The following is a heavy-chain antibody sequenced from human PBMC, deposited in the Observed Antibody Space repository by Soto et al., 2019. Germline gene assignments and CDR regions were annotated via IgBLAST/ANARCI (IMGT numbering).Heavy chain of an antibody. Sequence: QVQLQESGPGLVKPSQTLSLTCTVSGGSISSGGYYWSWIRQHPGKGLAWIGSIYDSGSTYYNPSLKSRVNVSVDTSKNQFSLKLSSVTAADTAVYYCARGPPDIVVVVDGSGYGWYCALWGRGTLVTVSS. D-gene: IGHD2-15*01. V-gene: IGHV4-31*03. CDR2: IYDSGST. CDR1: GGSISSGGYY. J-gene: IGHJ2*01. CDR3: ARGPPDIVVVVDGSGYGWYCAL.